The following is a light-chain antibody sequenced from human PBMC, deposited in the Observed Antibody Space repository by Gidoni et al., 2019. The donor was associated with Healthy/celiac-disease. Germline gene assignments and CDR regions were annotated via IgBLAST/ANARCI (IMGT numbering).Light chain of an antibody. CDR3: SSYAGSNNFVV. CDR2: EVS. Sequence: QSALTQPPSASGSPGQSVTISCTGTSSDVGGYNYVSWYQQRPGKAPKLMIYEVSKRPSGVPDRFFGSKSGNTASLTVSGRQAEDEADYYCSSYAGSNNFVVFGGGTKLTVL. CDR1: SSDVGGYNY. V-gene: IGLV2-8*01. J-gene: IGLJ2*01.